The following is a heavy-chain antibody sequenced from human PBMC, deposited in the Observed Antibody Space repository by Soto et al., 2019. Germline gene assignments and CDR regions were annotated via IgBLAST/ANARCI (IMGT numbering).Heavy chain of an antibody. CDR2: IYYSGST. CDR1: GGSISSSSYY. Sequence: SETLSLTCTVSGGSISSSSYYWGWIRQPPGKGLEWIGSIYYSGSTYYNPSLKSRVTISVDTSKNQFSLKLSSVTAADTAVYYCARSPLMHDFWSGYRNPYGMDVWGQGTTVTVSS. D-gene: IGHD3-3*01. J-gene: IGHJ6*02. V-gene: IGHV4-39*01. CDR3: ARSPLMHDFWSGYRNPYGMDV.